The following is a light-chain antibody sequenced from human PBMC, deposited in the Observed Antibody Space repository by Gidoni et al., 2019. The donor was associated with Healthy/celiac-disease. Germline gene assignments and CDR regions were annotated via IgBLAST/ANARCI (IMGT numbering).Light chain of an antibody. J-gene: IGLJ2*01. CDR1: KLGDKY. Sequence: YELTQPPSVSVSPGQTASITCSGDKLGDKYACWYQQKPGQSPVLVIYQDSKRPSGIPERFSGSNSGNTATLTIRGTQAMDEADYYCQAWDSSTVVFGGGTKLTVL. V-gene: IGLV3-1*01. CDR2: QDS. CDR3: QAWDSSTVV.